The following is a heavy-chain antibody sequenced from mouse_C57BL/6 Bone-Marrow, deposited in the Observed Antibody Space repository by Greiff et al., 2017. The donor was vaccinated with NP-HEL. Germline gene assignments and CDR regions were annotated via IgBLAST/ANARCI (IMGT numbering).Heavy chain of an antibody. CDR3: ARYGRRSWFAY. CDR2: IRNKANGYTT. CDR1: GFTFTDYY. V-gene: IGHV7-3*01. J-gene: IGHJ3*01. D-gene: IGHD2-12*01. Sequence: EVKLVESGGGLVQPGGSLSLSCAASGFTFTDYYMSWVRQPPGKALEWLGFIRNKANGYTTEYSASVKGRFTISRDNSQSILYLQMNALRAEDSATYYCARYGRRSWFAYWGQGTLVTVSA.